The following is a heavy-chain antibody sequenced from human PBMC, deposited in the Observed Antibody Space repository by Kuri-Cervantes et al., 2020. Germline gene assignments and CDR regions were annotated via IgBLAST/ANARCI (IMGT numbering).Heavy chain of an antibody. CDR3: ARLAGTGPALGWDYFYY. D-gene: IGHD3/OR15-3a*01. V-gene: IGHV3-33*01. Sequence: SLKISCAASGSTFSSYGMYWVRQAPGKGLEWVAVIWYDGSNKYYADSVKGRFTISSDNSKNTLYLQMNSLGAEDTAVYYCARLAGTGPALGWDYFYYWGQGTLVTVSS. CDR2: IWYDGSNK. J-gene: IGHJ4*02. CDR1: GSTFSSYG.